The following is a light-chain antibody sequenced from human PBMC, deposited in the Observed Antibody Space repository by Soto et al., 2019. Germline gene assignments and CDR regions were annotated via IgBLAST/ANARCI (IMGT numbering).Light chain of an antibody. CDR1: HSVITN. V-gene: IGKV3-15*01. CDR3: QQYNDWPLPT. CDR2: GAY. Sequence: EIVMTQYPATLFVSPGERVTLSCRASHSVITNLAWYQHKPGQAPRLLIYGAYTRAAGIPARLSGSGSGTDFTLAISGLESEDFGFYYCQQYNDWPLPTFGGGTKVEIK. J-gene: IGKJ4*01.